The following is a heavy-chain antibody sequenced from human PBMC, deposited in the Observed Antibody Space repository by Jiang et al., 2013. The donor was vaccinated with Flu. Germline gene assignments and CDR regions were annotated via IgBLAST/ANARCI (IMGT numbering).Heavy chain of an antibody. V-gene: IGHV7-4-1*02. J-gene: IGHJ6*02. CDR3: AAYCSGGSCYSGYSYYGFRR. Sequence: QSGSELKKPGASVKVSCKASGYTFTSYAMNWVRQAPGQGLEWMGLINTNTGNPTYAQGFTGRFVFSLDTSVSTAFLQISSLKTEDTAVYYCAAYCSGGSCYSGYSYYGFRRLGPRDHGHRLI. CDR1: GYTFTSYA. CDR2: INTNTGNP. D-gene: IGHD2-15*01.